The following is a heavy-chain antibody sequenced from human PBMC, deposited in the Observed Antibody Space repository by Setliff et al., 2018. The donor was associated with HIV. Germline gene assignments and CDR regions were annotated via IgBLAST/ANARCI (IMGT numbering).Heavy chain of an antibody. Sequence: ASVKVSCKASGYTFTAYYLHWVRLAPGQGPEWMGWMNPKSGDTVYAQELQGRVTMTRDTSITTAYMDLSWLTSDDTAVYYCVRVAVTGRGLAYWGQGTLVTVSS. D-gene: IGHD6-19*01. CDR2: MNPKSGDT. J-gene: IGHJ4*02. CDR1: GYTFTAYY. CDR3: VRVAVTGRGLAY. V-gene: IGHV1-2*02.